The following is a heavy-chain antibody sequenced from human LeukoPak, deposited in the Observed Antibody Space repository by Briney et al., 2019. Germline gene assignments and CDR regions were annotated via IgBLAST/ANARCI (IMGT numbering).Heavy chain of an antibody. D-gene: IGHD3-10*01. CDR1: GGSISNYY. V-gene: IGHV4-4*07. CDR2: IYTSGST. Sequence: SETLSLTCTVSGGSISNYYWSWIRQPAGEGLEWIGRIYTSGSTTYSPSLKSRVTMSVDTSKNQFSLQLSSVTAADMAVYFCARQYFASGKYYYAMDVWGQGTTVTVSS. J-gene: IGHJ6*02. CDR3: ARQYFASGKYYYAMDV.